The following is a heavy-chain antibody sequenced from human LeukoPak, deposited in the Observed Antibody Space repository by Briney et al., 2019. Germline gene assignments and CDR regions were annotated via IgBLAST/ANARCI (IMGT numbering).Heavy chain of an antibody. CDR1: GYTFTGYY. D-gene: IGHD5-18*01. J-gene: IGHJ4*02. CDR3: ARSGVYGGYSYDN. Sequence: ASVKVSCKASGYTFTGYYMHWVRQAPGQGLEWMGWIYPNSGGTNYAQKLQGRVTMTRDTSISTAYMELSRLTSDDTAVYYCARSGVYGGYSYDNWGQGTLVTVSS. V-gene: IGHV1-2*02. CDR2: IYPNSGGT.